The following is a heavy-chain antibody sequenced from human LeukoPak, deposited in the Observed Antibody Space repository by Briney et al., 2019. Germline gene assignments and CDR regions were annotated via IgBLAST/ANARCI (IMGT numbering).Heavy chain of an antibody. CDR2: IYYSGST. CDR1: GGSISSYH. V-gene: IGHV4-59*01. Sequence: SETLSLTCTVSGGSISSYHWSWIRQPPGKGLEWIGYIYYSGSTNYNPSLKSRVTISVDTSKNQFSLKLSSVTAADTAVYYCASSDSSGYYSAFDIWGQGTMVTVSS. D-gene: IGHD3-22*01. CDR3: ASSDSSGYYSAFDI. J-gene: IGHJ3*02.